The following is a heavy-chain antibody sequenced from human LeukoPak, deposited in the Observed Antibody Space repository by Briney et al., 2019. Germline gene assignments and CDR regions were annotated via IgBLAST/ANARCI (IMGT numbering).Heavy chain of an antibody. D-gene: IGHD3-10*01. Sequence: SQTLSLPCAISGDSVSSNSAAWNWIRQSPSRGLEWLGRTYYRSKWYNDYAVSVKSRITINPDTSTNTAYMELRSLRSDDTAVYFCARGGSGSYLYSTFDPWGQGNLVTVSS. V-gene: IGHV6-1*01. CDR3: ARGGSGSYLYSTFDP. J-gene: IGHJ5*02. CDR1: GDSVSSNSAA. CDR2: TYYRSKWYN.